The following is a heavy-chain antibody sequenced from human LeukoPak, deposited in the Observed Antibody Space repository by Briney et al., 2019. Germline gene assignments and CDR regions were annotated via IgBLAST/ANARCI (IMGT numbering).Heavy chain of an antibody. CDR1: GFTFSDYY. Sequence: GGSLRLSCAASGFTFSDYYMSWIRQAPGKGLEWLSYISGSGSTIYYADSVKGRFTISRDNAKNSLYLQMSSLRPEDTAVYYCARDRLAARDAFDIWGQGTMVTVSS. CDR2: ISGSGSTI. D-gene: IGHD6-6*01. CDR3: ARDRLAARDAFDI. V-gene: IGHV3-11*04. J-gene: IGHJ3*02.